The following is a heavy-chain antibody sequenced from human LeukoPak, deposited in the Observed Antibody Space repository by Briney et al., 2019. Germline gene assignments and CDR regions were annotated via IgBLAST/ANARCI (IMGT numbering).Heavy chain of an antibody. Sequence: GGSLRLSCAASGFTFSSCGMHWVRQAPGKGLEWVAFIRYDGSHQYYADSVKGRVTISRDNSKNTLYLQMNSLRPEDTAVYYCAKDSVGGQNWFDPWGQGTLVTVSS. J-gene: IGHJ5*02. CDR2: IRYDGSHQ. D-gene: IGHD2-15*01. V-gene: IGHV3-30*02. CDR1: GFTFSSCG. CDR3: AKDSVGGQNWFDP.